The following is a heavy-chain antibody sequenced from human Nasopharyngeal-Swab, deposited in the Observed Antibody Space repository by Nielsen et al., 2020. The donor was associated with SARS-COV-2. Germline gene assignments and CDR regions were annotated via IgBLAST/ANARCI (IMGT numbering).Heavy chain of an antibody. D-gene: IGHD5-18*01. CDR1: GFTFSSYG. V-gene: IGHV3-33*01. J-gene: IGHJ4*02. CDR2: IRYDGSNK. CDR3: ARAVTGYSYGYPFDY. Sequence: GGSLRLSCAASGFTFSSYGMHWVRQAPGKGLEWVAVIRYDGSNKYYADSVKGRFTISRDNSKNTLYLQMNSLRAEDTAVYYCARAVTGYSYGYPFDYWGQGTLVTVSS.